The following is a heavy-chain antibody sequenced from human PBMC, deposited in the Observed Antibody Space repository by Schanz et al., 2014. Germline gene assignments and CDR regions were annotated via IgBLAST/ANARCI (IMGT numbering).Heavy chain of an antibody. D-gene: IGHD6-19*01. Sequence: EVQLSESGGGLVRPGGSLRLSCAASGFTFSNYAMSWVRQAPGKGLEWVSGFIVDSGNTYYAGSVKGRISISRDYSKNTLYLQMSSLRAEDTAIYYCAKLSSSGRLAGYFDYWGQGALVTVSS. CDR1: GFTFSNYA. J-gene: IGHJ4*02. CDR3: AKLSSSGRLAGYFDY. V-gene: IGHV3-23*01. CDR2: FIVDSGNT.